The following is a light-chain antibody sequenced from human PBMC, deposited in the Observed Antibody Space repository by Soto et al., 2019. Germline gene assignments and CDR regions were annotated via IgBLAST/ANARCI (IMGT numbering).Light chain of an antibody. V-gene: IGKV3-11*01. CDR2: DAF. Sequence: EIVLTQSPATLSLSPDERATLSCRASQSVRSYLDWYQQKPGQTPRLLIYDAFNRATGIPARFSGSGSGTDCTLTISSQEPEDFAVYYCQQRGNWPQTFGPGTKVDI. J-gene: IGKJ3*01. CDR3: QQRGNWPQT. CDR1: QSVRSY.